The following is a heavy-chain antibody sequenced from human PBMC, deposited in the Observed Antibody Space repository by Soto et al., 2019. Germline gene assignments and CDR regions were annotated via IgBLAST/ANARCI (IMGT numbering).Heavy chain of an antibody. CDR1: GLTFSRFG. CDR2: ITSDESHK. CDR3: AKGGDFDY. J-gene: IGHJ4*02. V-gene: IGHV3-30*18. D-gene: IGHD1-26*01. Sequence: SLILSCAASGLTFSRFGFNWVRQAPGKGLEWVAIITSDESHKYYSDSVKGRFTVSRDNSKNTLYLQMDSLRAEDSAVYYCAKGGDFDYWGQGTPVTVSS.